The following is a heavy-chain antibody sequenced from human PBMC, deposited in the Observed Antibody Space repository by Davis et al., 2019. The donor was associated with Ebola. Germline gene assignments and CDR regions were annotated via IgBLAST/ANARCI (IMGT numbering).Heavy chain of an antibody. V-gene: IGHV6-1*01. D-gene: IGHD5-12*01. CDR2: TYYNSKWYN. Sequence: PSETLSLTCAISGNSVSTNSAACNWIRQSPSSVLEWLGRTYYNSKWYNDYALSVKSRITINADTSKNQLSLQLNSVTPEDTAVYFCARGWMRTGLDVWGKGPRSPSPQ. J-gene: IGHJ6*01. CDR1: GNSVSTNSAA. CDR3: ARGWMRTGLDV.